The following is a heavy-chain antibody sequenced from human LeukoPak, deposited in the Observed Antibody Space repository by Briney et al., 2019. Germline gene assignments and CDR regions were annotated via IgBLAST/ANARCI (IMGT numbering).Heavy chain of an antibody. Sequence: GRSLRLSCAASGFTFSSYGMHWVRQAPGKGLEWVAVIWYDGSNKYYADSVKGRFTISRDNSKNTLYLQMNSLRAEDTAVYYCARDLGTYSYGFMDSWGQGTLVTVSS. D-gene: IGHD5-18*01. CDR1: GFTFSSYG. J-gene: IGHJ4*02. CDR3: ARDLGTYSYGFMDS. V-gene: IGHV3-33*01. CDR2: IWYDGSNK.